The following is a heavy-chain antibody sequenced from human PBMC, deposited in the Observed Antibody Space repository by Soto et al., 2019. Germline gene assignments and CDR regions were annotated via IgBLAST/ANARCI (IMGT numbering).Heavy chain of an antibody. Sequence: PGGSLRLSCGASGLTFSTYAMNWVGRAPGKGLEWVSAISANGAYTYYADSVKGRFTVSRDNSVNALYLQMNSLRIEDTAVYYCAHPRGYGVFDAYDIWGQGTMVTVSS. CDR3: AHPRGYGVFDAYDI. CDR2: ISANGAYT. D-gene: IGHD2-8*01. J-gene: IGHJ3*02. V-gene: IGHV3-23*01. CDR1: GLTFSTYA.